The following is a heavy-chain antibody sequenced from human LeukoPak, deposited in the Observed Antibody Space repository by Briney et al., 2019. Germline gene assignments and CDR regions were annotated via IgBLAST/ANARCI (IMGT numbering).Heavy chain of an antibody. D-gene: IGHD3-10*01. CDR2: VSASGGRT. CDR1: GFTFSSYG. J-gene: IGHJ4*02. Sequence: GGSLRLSCAASGFTFSSYGMSWVRQTPGKGLEWVSRVSASGGRTYYADSVKGRFTISRDNSKNTMSLQMNNLRADDTAVYYCAKSYASGSFYDYWGQGTLVTVSS. V-gene: IGHV3-23*01. CDR3: AKSYASGSFYDY.